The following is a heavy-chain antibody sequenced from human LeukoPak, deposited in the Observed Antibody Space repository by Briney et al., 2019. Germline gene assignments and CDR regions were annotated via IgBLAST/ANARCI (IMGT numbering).Heavy chain of an antibody. V-gene: IGHV4-59*12. CDR3: ARYDPRIYYYDSSGNDAFDI. CDR2: FHNSGTS. D-gene: IGHD3-22*01. J-gene: IGHJ3*02. CDR1: DDSISVYY. Sequence: PSETLSLTCTVSDDSISVYYRGWIRQPPGKGLEWIGYFHNSGTSTYNPSLKSRVTISADTSKNQFSLKLSSVTAADTAVYYCARYDPRIYYYDSSGNDAFDIWGQGTMVTVSS.